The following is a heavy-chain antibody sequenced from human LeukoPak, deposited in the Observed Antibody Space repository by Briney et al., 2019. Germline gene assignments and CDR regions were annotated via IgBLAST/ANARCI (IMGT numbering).Heavy chain of an antibody. CDR1: EFTFSSYA. J-gene: IGHJ4*02. CDR3: ANIIRKYTSGYYYCDY. D-gene: IGHD6-25*01. Sequence: GGSLRLSCAASEFTFSSYAMHWVRQAPGKGLEWVAAISFDGNNEYYADSVKGRFTISRDNSKNTLYLQMNSLRAEDTAVYYCANIIRKYTSGYYYCDYWGQGTLVTVSS. CDR2: ISFDGNNE. V-gene: IGHV3-30-3*01.